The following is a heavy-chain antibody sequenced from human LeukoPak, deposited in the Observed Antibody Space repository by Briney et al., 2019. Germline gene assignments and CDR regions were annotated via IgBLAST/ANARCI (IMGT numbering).Heavy chain of an antibody. CDR1: GFTFNSYA. Sequence: PGGSLRLSCAASGFTFNSYAMSWVRQAPGKGLEWVSAIGGSGANIYYADSVKSRFTISRDNAKNTLFLQMNSLTAEDTAVYFCAKGKYSSSWYDCWGQGTLVTVSS. CDR2: IGGSGANI. J-gene: IGHJ5*01. D-gene: IGHD6-13*01. CDR3: AKGKYSSSWYDC. V-gene: IGHV3-23*01.